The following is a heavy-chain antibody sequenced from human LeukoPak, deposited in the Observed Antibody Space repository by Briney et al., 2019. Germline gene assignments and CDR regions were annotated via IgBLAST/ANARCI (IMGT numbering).Heavy chain of an antibody. CDR1: GGSISSSSYY. Sequence: SSETLSLTCTVSGGSISSSSYYWGWIRQPPGKGLEWIGSIYYSGSTYHNPSLKSRVTISVDTSKNQFSLKLSSVTAADTAVYYCARGLSSGWYDYWGQGTLVTVSS. CDR3: ARGLSSGWYDY. V-gene: IGHV4-39*07. J-gene: IGHJ4*02. CDR2: IYYSGST. D-gene: IGHD6-19*01.